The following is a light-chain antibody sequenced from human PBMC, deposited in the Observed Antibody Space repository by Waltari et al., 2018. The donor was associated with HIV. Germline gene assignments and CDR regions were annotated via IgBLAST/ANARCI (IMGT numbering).Light chain of an antibody. CDR1: SSDVGSYNL. Sequence: QSALTQPASVSGSPGQSFTISRTGTSSDVGSYNLVPWYQQHPGKAPKLMIYEGSKRPSGVSNRFSGSKSGNTASLTISGLQAEDEADYYCCSYAGSSTLVFGGGTKLTVL. J-gene: IGLJ2*01. CDR2: EGS. V-gene: IGLV2-23*01. CDR3: CSYAGSSTLV.